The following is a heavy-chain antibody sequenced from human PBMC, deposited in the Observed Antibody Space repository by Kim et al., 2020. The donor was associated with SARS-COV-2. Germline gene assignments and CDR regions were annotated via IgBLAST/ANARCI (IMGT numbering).Heavy chain of an antibody. Sequence: GGSLRLSCAASGFTFSSYWMSWVRQAPGKGLEWVANIKQDGSEKYYVDSVKGRFTISRDNAKNSLYLQMNSLRAEDTAVYYCARVSSSGWRYYFDYWGQGTRVTVSS. CDR3: ARVSSSGWRYYFDY. CDR1: GFTFSSYW. V-gene: IGHV3-7*01. J-gene: IGHJ4*02. CDR2: IKQDGSEK. D-gene: IGHD6-19*01.